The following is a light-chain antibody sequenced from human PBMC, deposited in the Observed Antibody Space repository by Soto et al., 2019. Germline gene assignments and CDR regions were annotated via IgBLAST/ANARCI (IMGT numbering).Light chain of an antibody. CDR3: QQYNSWLWT. CDR1: QSVSSK. J-gene: IGKJ1*01. Sequence: EIVMTQSPATLSVSPGEGATLSCRASQSVSSKLAWYQQKPGQAPRLLIYGASTRATGIPARFSGSGSGTEFTPIISSLQSEDSAVYYCQQYNSWLWTFGQGTKVDIK. CDR2: GAS. V-gene: IGKV3-15*01.